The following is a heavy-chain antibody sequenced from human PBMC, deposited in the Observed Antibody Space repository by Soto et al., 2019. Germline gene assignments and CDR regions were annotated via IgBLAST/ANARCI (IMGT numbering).Heavy chain of an antibody. CDR1: GFTFSSYA. D-gene: IGHD6-13*01. J-gene: IGHJ5*02. CDR3: AKQLTQQPRVSWFDP. V-gene: IGHV3-23*01. CDR2: ISGSGGST. Sequence: GGSLRLSCAASGFTFSSYAMSWVRQAPGKGLEWVSAISGSGGSTYYADSVKGRFTISRDNSKNTLYLQMNSLRAEDTAVYYCAKQLTQQPRVSWFDPWGQGTLVTVSS.